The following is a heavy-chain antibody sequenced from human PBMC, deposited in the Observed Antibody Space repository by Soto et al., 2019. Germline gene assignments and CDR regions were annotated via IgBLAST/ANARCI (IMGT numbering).Heavy chain of an antibody. Sequence: PGGSLRLSCAASGITFNSYAMHWVRQAPGKGLEWVAVISYDGSNKYYADSVKGRFTISRDISKNTLYLQMNSLRAEDTAVYYCSRPLYSGSYSDYYFDDWGQGTLVTVSS. V-gene: IGHV3-30-3*01. D-gene: IGHD1-26*01. CDR3: SRPLYSGSYSDYYFDD. CDR2: ISYDGSNK. J-gene: IGHJ4*02. CDR1: GITFNSYA.